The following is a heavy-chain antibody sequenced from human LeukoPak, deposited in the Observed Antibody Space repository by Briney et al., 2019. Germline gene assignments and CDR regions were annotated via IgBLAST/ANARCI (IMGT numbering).Heavy chain of an antibody. J-gene: IGHJ5*02. Sequence: ETLSLTCAVYGGSFSGYYWSWIRQAPGKGLEWVANIKQDGSEKYYVDSVKGRFTISRDNAKNSLYLQMNSLRAEDTAVYYCAREPRRTIFGVVIGWSNWFDPWGQGTLVTVSS. CDR3: AREPRRTIFGVVIGWSNWFDP. D-gene: IGHD3-3*01. CDR2: IKQDGSEK. CDR1: GGSFSGYY. V-gene: IGHV3-7*01.